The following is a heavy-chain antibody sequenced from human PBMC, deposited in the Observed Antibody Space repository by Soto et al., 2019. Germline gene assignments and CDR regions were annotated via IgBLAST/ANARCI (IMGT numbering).Heavy chain of an antibody. CDR1: GGSISSGGYY. Sequence: QVQLQESGPGLVKPSQTLSLTCTVSGGSISSGGYYWSWIRQHPGKGLEWIGYIYYSGSTYYNPSLKSRVTIAVDTSKNQFSRKLSSVTAADTAVYYCARVAAYDSTGGYIQHCGQGTLITVFS. J-gene: IGHJ1*01. D-gene: IGHD3-16*01. V-gene: IGHV4-31*03. CDR2: IYYSGST. CDR3: ARVAAYDSTGGYIQH.